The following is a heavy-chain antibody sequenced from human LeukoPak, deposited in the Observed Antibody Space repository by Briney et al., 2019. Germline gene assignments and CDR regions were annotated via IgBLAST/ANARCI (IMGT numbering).Heavy chain of an antibody. J-gene: IGHJ4*02. D-gene: IGHD3-22*01. CDR3: ARVSHSLIVVV. V-gene: IGHV4-59*08. Sequence: SETLSLTCTVSGGSISSYYWSWIRQPPGKGLEWIGYIYYSGSTNYKPSLKSRVTISVDTSKNQFSLKLSSVTAADTALYYCARVSHSLIVVVWGQGTLVTVSS. CDR2: IYYSGST. CDR1: GGSISSYY.